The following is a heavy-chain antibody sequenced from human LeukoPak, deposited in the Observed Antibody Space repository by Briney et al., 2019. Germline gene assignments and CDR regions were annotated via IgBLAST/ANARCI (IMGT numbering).Heavy chain of an antibody. CDR1: GGTFSSYA. V-gene: IGHV1-69*13. CDR3: ARLCWGNQLAGFDS. D-gene: IGHD3-10*02. J-gene: IGHJ4*02. CDR2: IIPIFGTA. Sequence: SVKVSCKASGGTFSSYAISWVRQAPGQGLEWMGGIIPIFGTANYAQKFQGRVTITADESTSTAYMELSSLRSEDTAVYYCARLCWGNQLAGFDSWGQGTLVTVSS.